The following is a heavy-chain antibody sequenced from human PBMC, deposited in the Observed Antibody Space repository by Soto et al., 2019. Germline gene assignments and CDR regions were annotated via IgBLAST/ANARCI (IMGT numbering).Heavy chain of an antibody. J-gene: IGHJ6*02. V-gene: IGHV4-59*01. CDR1: GGSISNYY. CDR3: ARARITMVREVIKYNMDV. D-gene: IGHD3-10*01. CDR2: IYDTGNT. Sequence: PSETLSLTCTVSGGSISNYYWSWIRQSPGKGLEWIGYIYDTGNTNSNPSLQSRATISMDTSKNQLSLKLSSVTAAATAVYYCARARITMVREVIKYNMDVWGQGTTVTVSS.